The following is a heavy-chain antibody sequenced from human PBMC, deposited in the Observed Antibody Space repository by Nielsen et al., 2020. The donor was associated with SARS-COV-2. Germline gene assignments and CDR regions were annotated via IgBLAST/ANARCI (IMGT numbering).Heavy chain of an antibody. Sequence: SETLSLTCAVYGGSFSGYYWSWIRQPPGKGLEWIGEINHSGSTNYNPSLKSRVTISVDTSKNQFSLKLSSVTAADTAVYYCARGAREVVMPNFDYWGQGTLVTVSS. V-gene: IGHV4-34*01. CDR3: ARGAREVVMPNFDY. J-gene: IGHJ4*02. D-gene: IGHD2-21*01. CDR1: GGSFSGYY. CDR2: INHSGST.